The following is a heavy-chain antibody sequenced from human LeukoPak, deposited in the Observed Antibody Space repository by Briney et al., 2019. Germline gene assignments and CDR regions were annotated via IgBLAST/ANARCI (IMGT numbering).Heavy chain of an antibody. V-gene: IGHV1-69*05. CDR1: GGTFSSYA. J-gene: IGHJ4*02. Sequence: ASVKVSCKASGGTFSSYAISWVRQAPGQGLEWMGGIIPIFGTANYAQKFQGRVTITTDESTSTAYMELSSLRSEDTAVYYYASTSVGYCSSTSCFYFDYWGQGTLVTVSS. CDR3: ASTSVGYCSSTSCFYFDY. D-gene: IGHD2-2*01. CDR2: IIPIFGTA.